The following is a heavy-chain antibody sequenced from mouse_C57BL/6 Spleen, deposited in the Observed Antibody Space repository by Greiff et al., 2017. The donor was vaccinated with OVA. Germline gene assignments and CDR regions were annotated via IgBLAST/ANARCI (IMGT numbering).Heavy chain of an antibody. Sequence: QVHVKQPGAELVRPGSSVKLSCKASGYTFTSYWMDWVKQRPGQGLEWIGNIYPSDSETHYNQKFKDKATLTVDKSSSTAYMQLSSLTSEDSAVYYCARRGMITRAWFAYWGQGTLVTVSA. CDR2: IYPSDSET. CDR3: ARRGMITRAWFAY. D-gene: IGHD2-4*01. J-gene: IGHJ3*01. V-gene: IGHV1-61*01. CDR1: GYTFTSYW.